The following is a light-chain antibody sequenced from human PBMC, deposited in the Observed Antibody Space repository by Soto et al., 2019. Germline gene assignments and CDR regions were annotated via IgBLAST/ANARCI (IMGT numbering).Light chain of an antibody. J-gene: IGLJ1*01. V-gene: IGLV2-23*01. CDR2: EAF. CDR1: SRDVGSFNL. Sequence: QSVLTQPASVSGSPGQSLTISCTGTSRDVGSFNLVSWYQHHPGKAPKLIIYEAFKRPSGISPRFSGSKAGNTASLTISGLQAEDEADYFCCSYAGSSPYVFGTGTKVTVL. CDR3: CSYAGSSPYV.